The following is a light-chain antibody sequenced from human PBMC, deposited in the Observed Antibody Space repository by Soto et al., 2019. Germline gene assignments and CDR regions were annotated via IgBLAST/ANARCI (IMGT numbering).Light chain of an antibody. V-gene: IGLV2-18*01. CDR3: SLYTTSGNVV. Sequence: QPVLTQPPSVSGSPGQSVTIPCTGTSSDVGSYNRVCWYQQPPGTAPKVMIYEVSNRASGVPDRFSGSKSGNTASLTISGLQAEDEADYYCSLYTTSGNVVFGGGTKLTVL. CDR1: SSDVGSYNR. J-gene: IGLJ2*01. CDR2: EVS.